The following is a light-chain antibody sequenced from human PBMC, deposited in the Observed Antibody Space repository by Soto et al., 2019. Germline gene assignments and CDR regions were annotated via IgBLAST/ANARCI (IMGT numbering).Light chain of an antibody. J-gene: IGLJ1*01. CDR1: SSDVGSYNL. CDR2: EVS. CDR3: CSYAGSSTPYV. V-gene: IGLV2-23*02. Sequence: QSALTQPASVSGSPGQSITISCTGTSSDVGSYNLVSWYQQHPGKAPKLMIYEVSKRPSGVSNRFSGSKSGNTASLTISGLQAENEADYYCCSYAGSSTPYVFGTGTTVTV.